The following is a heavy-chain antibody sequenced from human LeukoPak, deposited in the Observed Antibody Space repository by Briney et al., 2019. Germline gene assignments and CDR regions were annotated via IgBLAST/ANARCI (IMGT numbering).Heavy chain of an antibody. CDR3: ARVYVAGTRAGHDAFDI. CDR1: GFNFDDYV. CDR2: INWNGGSR. Sequence: GGSLRLSCAASGFNFDDYVMNWVRQAPGKGLEWVSGINWNGGSRGYADSVKGRFTISRDNAKNSLYLQMNSLRAEDTALYYCARVYVAGTRAGHDAFDIWGQGTMVTVSS. J-gene: IGHJ3*02. D-gene: IGHD6-19*01. V-gene: IGHV3-20*04.